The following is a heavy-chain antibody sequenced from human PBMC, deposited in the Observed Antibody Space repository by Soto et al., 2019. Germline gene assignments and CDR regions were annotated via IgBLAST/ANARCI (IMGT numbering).Heavy chain of an antibody. Sequence: ASVKVSCKASGFTFSAYYIYWVRQAPGQGLEWMGRINPNSGGTNNAQKFQGRVTMTADKSTSTAYMELSSLRSEDTAVYYCAKVYCSSTSCHSDHRVEHWGQGTRVTDPS. CDR3: AKVYCSSTSCHSDHRVEH. CDR1: GFTFSAYY. J-gene: IGHJ5*02. CDR2: INPNSGGT. D-gene: IGHD2-2*01. V-gene: IGHV1-2*02.